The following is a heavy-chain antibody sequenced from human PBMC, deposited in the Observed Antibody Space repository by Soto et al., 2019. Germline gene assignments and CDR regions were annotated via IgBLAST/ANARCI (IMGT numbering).Heavy chain of an antibody. J-gene: IGHJ4*02. Sequence: PSETLSLTCAVSGGSSSRSNWWSWVRQPPGKGLEWIGEIYHSGSTNYNPSLKSRVTISVDKSKNQFSLKLSSVTAADTAVYYCAREWGSYSSSWYYFDYWGQGTLVTVSS. CDR1: GGSSSRSNW. CDR2: IYHSGST. D-gene: IGHD6-13*01. CDR3: AREWGSYSSSWYYFDY. V-gene: IGHV4-4*02.